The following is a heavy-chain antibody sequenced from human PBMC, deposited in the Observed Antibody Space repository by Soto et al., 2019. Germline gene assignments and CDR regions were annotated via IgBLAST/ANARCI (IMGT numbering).Heavy chain of an antibody. V-gene: IGHV1-2*02. CDR2: IDPNSGGT. CDR1: GYTFTGYY. D-gene: IGHD6-13*01. Sequence: ASVKVSCKASGYTFTGYYMHWVRQAPGQGLEWMGWIDPNSGGTNYAQKFQGRVTMTRDTSISTAYMELSRLRSDDTAVYYCARSGIAAAGTGRGWFDHWGQGTLVTVSS. J-gene: IGHJ5*02. CDR3: ARSGIAAAGTGRGWFDH.